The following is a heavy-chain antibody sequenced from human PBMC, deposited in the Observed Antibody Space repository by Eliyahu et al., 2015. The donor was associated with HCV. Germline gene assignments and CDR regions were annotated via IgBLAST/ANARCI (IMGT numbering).Heavy chain of an antibody. Sequence: QVHLQESGPGLVKPSETLSLTCSXSGGSISSYXXGWIRQPPGKGXXWIGYVYYSGYPNYNPSLKSRFTISPDTSKNQFSLKVVSVTAADTAVYFCARVYGSGDKLHFDPWGQGALVAVSS. V-gene: IGHV4-59*01. D-gene: IGHD3-10*01. CDR2: VYYSGYP. J-gene: IGHJ5*02. CDR1: GGSISSYX. CDR3: ARVYGSGDKLHFDP.